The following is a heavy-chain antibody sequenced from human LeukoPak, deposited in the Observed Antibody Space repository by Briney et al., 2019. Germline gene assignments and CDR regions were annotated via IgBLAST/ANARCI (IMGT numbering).Heavy chain of an antibody. V-gene: IGHV4-59*11. D-gene: IGHD5-18*01. J-gene: IGHJ4*02. CDR2: IYCTGSN. CDR1: GDSISIPY. CDR3: ARDPGRYSYAYYFDN. Sequence: SETLSLTCTLSGDSISIPYWRCLRHPPGRRVECFGHIYCTGSNNYNPSLKSRVTISVDKSKNHLSLKLNSVTAADAAIYYCARDPGRYSYAYYFDNWGRGTLVTVSS.